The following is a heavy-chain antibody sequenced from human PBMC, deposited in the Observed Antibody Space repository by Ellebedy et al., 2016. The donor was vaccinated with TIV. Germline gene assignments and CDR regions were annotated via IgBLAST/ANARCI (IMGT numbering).Heavy chain of an antibody. CDR3: ALGDCSSTSCYYYYGMDV. D-gene: IGHD2-2*01. Sequence: AASVKVSCKASGYTFTKYGISWVRQAPGQGLEWMGWINPNSGGTNYAQKFQGRVTMTRDTSISTAYMELSRLRSDDPAVYYCALGDCSSTSCYYYYGMDVWGQGTTVTVSS. J-gene: IGHJ6*02. V-gene: IGHV1-2*02. CDR1: GYTFTKYG. CDR2: INPNSGGT.